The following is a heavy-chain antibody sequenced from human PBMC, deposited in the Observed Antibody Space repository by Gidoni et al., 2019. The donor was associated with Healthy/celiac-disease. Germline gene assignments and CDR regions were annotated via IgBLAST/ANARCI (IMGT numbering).Heavy chain of an antibody. J-gene: IGHJ6*02. D-gene: IGHD6-6*01. CDR2: MNPNSGNT. CDR1: GYTFTSYD. CDR3: ARAQGDSSSSSYYYGMDV. V-gene: IGHV1-8*01. Sequence: QVQLVQSGAEVKKPGASVKVSCKASGYTFTSYDTNWVRQATGQGLEWMGWMNPNSGNTGYAQKFQGRVTMTRNTSISTAYMELSSLRSEDTAVYYCARAQGDSSSSSYYYGMDVWGQGTTVTVSS.